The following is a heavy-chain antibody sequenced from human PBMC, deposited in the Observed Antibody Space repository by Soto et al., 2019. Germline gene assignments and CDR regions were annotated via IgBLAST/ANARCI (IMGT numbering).Heavy chain of an antibody. J-gene: IGHJ4*02. CDR1: GFSFSSHS. V-gene: IGHV3-21*01. Sequence: EVQLVESGGGLVKPGGSLRLSCAGSGFSFSSHSMDWVRQAPGKGLEWVSVIGVGRSYIYYADPVKGRFTISRDNTKTSLIRQMDGLRAEDTAVYYCARGRTAAGTAAGSTYFYYWGQGTLVTVSS. CDR3: ARGRTAAGTAAGSTYFYY. D-gene: IGHD6-13*01. CDR2: IGVGRSYI.